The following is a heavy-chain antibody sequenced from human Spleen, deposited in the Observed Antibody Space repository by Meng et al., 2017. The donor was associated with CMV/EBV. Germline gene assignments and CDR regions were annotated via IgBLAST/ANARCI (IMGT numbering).Heavy chain of an antibody. V-gene: IGHV4-39*07. J-gene: IGHJ4*02. CDR2: IYYTGTT. Sequence: SETLSLTCTVSGGPIGINNYYRAWIRQPPGKGLEWIATIYYTGTTYYNPSLKSRVTILLDTSKNHFSLKLSSVTAADTAVYYCARTYIVLVPATIPYGFDYWGQGSMVTVSS. D-gene: IGHD2-2*01. CDR1: GGPIGINNYY. CDR3: ARTYIVLVPATIPYGFDY.